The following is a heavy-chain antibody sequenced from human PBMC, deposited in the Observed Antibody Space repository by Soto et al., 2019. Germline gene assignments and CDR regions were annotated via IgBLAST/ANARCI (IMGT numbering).Heavy chain of an antibody. D-gene: IGHD4-4*01. Sequence: LRLSCAASGFTFSSYGMSWVRQAPGKGLEWVSSISGRGGNTYYADSVKGRFTISRDNSKNTLYLQMNSLRVEDTAVYYCAKERTVTTADFDYWGQGTLVTVSS. V-gene: IGHV3-23*01. CDR3: AKERTVTTADFDY. CDR2: ISGRGGNT. CDR1: GFTFSSYG. J-gene: IGHJ4*02.